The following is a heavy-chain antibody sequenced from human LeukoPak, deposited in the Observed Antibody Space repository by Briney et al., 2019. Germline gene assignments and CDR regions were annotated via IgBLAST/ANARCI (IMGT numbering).Heavy chain of an antibody. J-gene: IGHJ4*02. CDR2: ISGSGGST. V-gene: IGHV3-23*01. CDR3: AKPLVGFYDSSGYLDY. D-gene: IGHD3-22*01. Sequence: PGGSLRLSCAASGFRFSDFTMTWVRQAPGKGLEWVSAISGSGGSTYYADSVKGRFTISRDNSKNTLYLQMNSLRAEDTAIYYCAKPLVGFYDSSGYLDYWGQGTLVTVSS. CDR1: GFRFSDFT.